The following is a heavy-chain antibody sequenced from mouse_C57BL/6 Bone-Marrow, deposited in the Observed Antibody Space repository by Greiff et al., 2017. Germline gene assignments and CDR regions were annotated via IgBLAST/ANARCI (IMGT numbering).Heavy chain of an antibody. Sequence: QVQLQQSGAELVRPGASVTLSCKASGYTFTDYEMHWVKQTPVHGLEWIGAIDPETGGTAYNQKFKGKAILTADKSSSTAYMELRSLTSEDSAVYYCTRWDTTVVDSFDCWGQGTTLTVSS. CDR1: GYTFTDYE. CDR2: IDPETGGT. D-gene: IGHD1-1*01. V-gene: IGHV1-15*01. CDR3: TRWDTTVVDSFDC. J-gene: IGHJ2*01.